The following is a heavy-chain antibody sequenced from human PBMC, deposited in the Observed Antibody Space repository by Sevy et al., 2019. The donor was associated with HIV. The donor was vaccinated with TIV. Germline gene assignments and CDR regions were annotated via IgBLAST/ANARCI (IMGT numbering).Heavy chain of an antibody. CDR1: GFSFTSYA. V-gene: IGHV3-23*01. Sequence: GGSLRLSCAASGFSFTSYAMNWVRQAPGKGLEWVSTISGSGDNTYFADSVKGRFTISRDNFKSTLYLQMNSLRAEDTAVYYCAKAKDGSVGYYNVYYNGMDVWGQGTTVTVSS. CDR3: AKAKDGSVGYYNVYYNGMDV. CDR2: ISGSGDNT. D-gene: IGHD3-10*01. J-gene: IGHJ6*02.